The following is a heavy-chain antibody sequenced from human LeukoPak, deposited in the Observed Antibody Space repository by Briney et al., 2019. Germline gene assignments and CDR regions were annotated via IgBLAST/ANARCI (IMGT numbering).Heavy chain of an antibody. Sequence: PGGSLRLSCAASGFTFSSYSMNWVRQAPGKGLEWVSYISSSSSTIYYADSVKGRFTISRDNAKNSLYLQMNSLRAEDTAVYYCARAGIPYYYYYMDVWGKGTTVTVSS. CDR1: GFTFSSYS. CDR3: ARAGIPYYYYYMDV. D-gene: IGHD2-21*01. V-gene: IGHV3-48*01. J-gene: IGHJ6*03. CDR2: ISSSSSTI.